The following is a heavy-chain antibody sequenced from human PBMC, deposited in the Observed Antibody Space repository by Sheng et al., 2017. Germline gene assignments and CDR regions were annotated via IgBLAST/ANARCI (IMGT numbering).Heavy chain of an antibody. CDR3: ARDLYYYDSSGYYNGAFDI. CDR2: IYTSGST. J-gene: IGHJ3*02. Sequence: QVQLQESGPGLVKPSQTLSLTCTVSGGSISSGSYYWSWIRQPAGKGLEWIGRIYTSGSTNYNPSLKSRVTISVDTSKNQFSLKLSSVTAADTAVYYCARDLYYYDSSGYYNGAFDIWGQGTMVTV. CDR1: GGSISSGSYY. D-gene: IGHD3-22*01. V-gene: IGHV4-61*02.